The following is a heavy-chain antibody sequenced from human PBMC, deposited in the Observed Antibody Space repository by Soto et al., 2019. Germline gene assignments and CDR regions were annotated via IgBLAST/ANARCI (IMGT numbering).Heavy chain of an antibody. CDR3: ARPFPDNTYYYYGMDV. J-gene: IGHJ6*02. Sequence: QAGGSLRLSCAASGFTFSSYAMSWVRQAPGKGLEWVSTISRSGDTTYYADSVKGRFTVSRDNSKNALYLQLNSLRAEDTAVYYCARPFPDNTYYYYGMDVWGQGTTVTVSS. D-gene: IGHD1-1*01. V-gene: IGHV3-23*01. CDR1: GFTFSSYA. CDR2: ISRSGDTT.